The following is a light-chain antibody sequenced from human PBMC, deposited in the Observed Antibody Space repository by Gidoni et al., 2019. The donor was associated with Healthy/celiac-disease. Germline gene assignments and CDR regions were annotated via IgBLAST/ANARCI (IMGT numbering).Light chain of an antibody. Sequence: EIVLTQSPGTLSLSPGERATLSCSASQSVSSSYLAWYQQKPGQAPRLLIYGASSRATGIPDRFSGSGSGTDFTLTISRLEPEDFAVYYCQQYGSSPRYTFXQXTKLEIK. CDR3: QQYGSSPRYT. CDR1: QSVSSSY. V-gene: IGKV3-20*01. J-gene: IGKJ2*01. CDR2: GAS.